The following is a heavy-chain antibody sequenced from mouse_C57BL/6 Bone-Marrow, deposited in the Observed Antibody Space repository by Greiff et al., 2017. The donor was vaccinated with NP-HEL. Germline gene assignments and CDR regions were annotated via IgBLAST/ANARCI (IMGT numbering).Heavy chain of an antibody. Sequence: QVQLQQSGPELVKPGASVKISCKASGYSFTSYYIHWVKQRPGQGLEWIGWIYPGSGNTKYNEKFKGKATLTADTSSSTAYMQLSSLTSEDSAVYYCAKWYSNYSYCFDYWGKGTTLTVSS. CDR2: IYPGSGNT. CDR1: GYSFTSYY. D-gene: IGHD2-5*01. V-gene: IGHV1-66*01. J-gene: IGHJ2*01. CDR3: AKWYSNYSYCFDY.